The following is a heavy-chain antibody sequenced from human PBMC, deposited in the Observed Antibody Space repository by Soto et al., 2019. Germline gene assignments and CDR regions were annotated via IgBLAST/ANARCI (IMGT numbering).Heavy chain of an antibody. Sequence: QVQLVQSGAEVKKPGSSVKVSCKASGGSFSSYAFSWVRQAPGQGLEWMGGIIPFFGTTNYAQKFQDKVTVTADESTSTAYMELSSLRSDDTAVYYCAKHSGRYYYNVMDLGGQGTTVTVSS. CDR3: AKHSGRYYYNVMDL. D-gene: IGHD1-26*01. CDR1: GGSFSSYA. J-gene: IGHJ6*02. V-gene: IGHV1-69*12. CDR2: IIPFFGTT.